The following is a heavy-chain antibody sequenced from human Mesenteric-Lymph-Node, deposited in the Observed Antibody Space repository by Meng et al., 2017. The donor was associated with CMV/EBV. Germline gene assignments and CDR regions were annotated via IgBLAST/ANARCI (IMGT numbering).Heavy chain of an antibody. CDR1: GFTFSSYS. CDR2: ISSSSRHI. D-gene: IGHD5-24*01. V-gene: IGHV3-21*01. J-gene: IGHJ2*01. CDR3: ARGGATGGRYFDL. Sequence: GGSLRLSCAVSGFTFSSYSMNWVRQAPGKGLEWVSAISSSSRHIYYADSVKGRFTISRDNAKNSLYLQMNSLRAEDTAVYYCARGGATGGRYFDLWGRGTLVTVSS.